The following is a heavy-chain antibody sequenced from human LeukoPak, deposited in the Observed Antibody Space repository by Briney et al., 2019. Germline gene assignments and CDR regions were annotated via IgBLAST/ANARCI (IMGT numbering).Heavy chain of an antibody. D-gene: IGHD3-22*01. J-gene: IGHJ4*02. V-gene: IGHV1-18*01. Sequence: ASVKVSCKASGYTFTNYGINWVRQAPGQGLEWMGWISAYNANTNYAQSLQGRVTMTTDTSTSTAYMELRSLRSDDAAVYYCAGGSYYYDPYYFDYWGQGTQVTVSS. CDR3: AGGSYYYDPYYFDY. CDR2: ISAYNANT. CDR1: GYTFTNYG.